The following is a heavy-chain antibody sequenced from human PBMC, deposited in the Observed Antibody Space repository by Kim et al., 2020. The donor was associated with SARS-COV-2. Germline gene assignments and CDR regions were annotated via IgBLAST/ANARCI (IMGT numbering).Heavy chain of an antibody. J-gene: IGHJ6*02. CDR1: GGSISSYY. CDR3: ARRIRYFDLDV. Sequence: SETLSLTCTVSGGSISSYYWSWIRQPPGKGLEWIGYIYYSGSTNYNPSLKSRVTISVDTSKNQFSLKLSSVTAADTAVYYCARRIRYFDLDVWGQGTTVTVSS. CDR2: IYYSGST. V-gene: IGHV4-59*08. D-gene: IGHD3-9*01.